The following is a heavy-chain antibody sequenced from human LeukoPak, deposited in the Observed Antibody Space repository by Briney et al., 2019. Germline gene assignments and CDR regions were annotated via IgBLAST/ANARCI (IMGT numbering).Heavy chain of an antibody. V-gene: IGHV3-30*02. J-gene: IGHJ4*02. CDR3: AKGEDIVVVPAAIVPDFFDY. Sequence: GGSLRLSCSASGFTCTTYGMHWIPQAPGKGPEGVTVIWSDGSNQLYGDSVKVRFTISRDNTKNTLYLQMISLRAEDTAVYYCAKGEDIVVVPAAIVPDFFDYWGQGTLFTVSS. CDR1: GFTCTTYG. CDR2: IWSDGSNQ. D-gene: IGHD2-2*01.